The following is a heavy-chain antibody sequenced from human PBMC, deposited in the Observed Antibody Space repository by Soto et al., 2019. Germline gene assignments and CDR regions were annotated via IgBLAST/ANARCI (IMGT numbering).Heavy chain of an antibody. V-gene: IGHV5-10-1*01. Sequence: PGESLKISCKGSGYSFTSYWISWVRQMPGKGLEWIVRIDPSDSYTNYSPSFQGHVTISADKSISTAYLQWSSLKASDTAMYYCARNLRFLEWSWPIIDYGGQGTLVTVSS. CDR1: GYSFTSYW. J-gene: IGHJ4*02. D-gene: IGHD3-3*01. CDR3: ARNLRFLEWSWPIIDY. CDR2: IDPSDSYT.